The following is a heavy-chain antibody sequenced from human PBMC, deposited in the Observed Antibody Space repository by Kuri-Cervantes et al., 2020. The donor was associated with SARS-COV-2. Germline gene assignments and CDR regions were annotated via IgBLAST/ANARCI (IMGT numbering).Heavy chain of an antibody. CDR2: IYHSGST. D-gene: IGHD2-2*01. J-gene: IGHJ5*02. Sequence: SQTLSLTCAVSGYSISSGYYWGWIRQPPGKGLEWIGSIYHSGSTYYNPSLKSRVTISVDTSKNQFSLKLSSVTAADTAVYYCARVHPDIVVVPAAHNWFDPWGQGTLVTVSS. CDR3: ARVHPDIVVVPAAHNWFDP. CDR1: GYSISSGYY. V-gene: IGHV4-38-2*01.